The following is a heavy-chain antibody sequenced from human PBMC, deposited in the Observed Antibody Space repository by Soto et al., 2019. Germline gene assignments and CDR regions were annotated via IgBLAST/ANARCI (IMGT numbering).Heavy chain of an antibody. J-gene: IGHJ1*01. CDR3: ARTASSTSPPAGLEWLSPAEYFQH. CDR2: ISDSGGAT. V-gene: IGHV3-23*01. D-gene: IGHD3-3*01. CDR1: GFTFSNYA. Sequence: EEQLLESGGGLVQSGGSLRLSCAASGFTFSNYAVSWVRQAPGKGLEWVSGISDSGGATYYADSVKGRFTISRDNSKNTLYLQMNSLRAEDTAVYYCARTASSTSPPAGLEWLSPAEYFQHWGQGTLVTVSS.